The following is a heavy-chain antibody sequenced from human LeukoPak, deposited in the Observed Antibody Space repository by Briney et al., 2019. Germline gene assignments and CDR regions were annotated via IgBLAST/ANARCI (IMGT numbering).Heavy chain of an antibody. CDR1: RGSISSYY. J-gene: IGHJ5*02. D-gene: IGHD6-19*01. CDR3: ARGSSAWAYNWFDP. Sequence: SETLSLTCTVSRGSISSYYWSWIRQPPGKGLEWIGYVSCSGNTNYNPSLNSRVTMSVDSSKNQFSLKLTSVTAADTAMYYCARGSSAWAYNWFDPWGQGTLVTISS. CDR2: VSCSGNT. V-gene: IGHV4-59*01.